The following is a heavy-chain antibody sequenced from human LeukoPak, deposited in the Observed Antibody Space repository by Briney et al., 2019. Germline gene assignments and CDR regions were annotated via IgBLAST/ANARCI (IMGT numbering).Heavy chain of an antibody. D-gene: IGHD3-10*01. V-gene: IGHV4-39*02. CDR3: ARLCGLSSGWGKGCFDY. CDR1: GGSITSNTYY. J-gene: IGHJ4*02. Sequence: SETLSLTCTVSGGSITSNTYYWGWIRQPPGKGLEWIGTIYSSGSTYYNPSLKSRVTLSVDTSESHFSLKLSSVTAADTAVYYCARLCGLSSGWGKGCFDYWGQGTLVTVSS. CDR2: IYSSGST.